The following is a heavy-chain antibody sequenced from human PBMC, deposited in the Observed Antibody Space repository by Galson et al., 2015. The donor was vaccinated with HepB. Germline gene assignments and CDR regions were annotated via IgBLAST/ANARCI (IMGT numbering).Heavy chain of an antibody. V-gene: IGHV1-2*02. CDR2: INPNSGGT. CDR3: ARADLYYYYMDV. Sequence: SVKVSCKASGYTFTGYYMHWVRQAPGQGLEWMGWINPNSGGTNYAQKFQGRVTVTRDTSISTAYMELSRLRSDDTAVYYCARADLYYYYMDVWGKGTTVTVSS. J-gene: IGHJ6*03. CDR1: GYTFTGYY.